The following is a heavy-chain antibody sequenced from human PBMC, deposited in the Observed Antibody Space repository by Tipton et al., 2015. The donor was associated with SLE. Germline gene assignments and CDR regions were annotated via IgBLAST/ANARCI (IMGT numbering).Heavy chain of an antibody. CDR2: IKSKTDGGTT. CDR3: ITVNRGVLGY. J-gene: IGHJ4*02. V-gene: IGHV3-15*01. D-gene: IGHD1-26*01. Sequence: GSLRLSCAASGFTFSSYSMNWVRQAPGKGLEWVGRIKSKTDGGTTDYAAPVKGRFTISRDDSKNTLYLQMNSLKTEDTAVYYCITVNRGVLGYWGQGTLVTVSS. CDR1: GFTFSSYS.